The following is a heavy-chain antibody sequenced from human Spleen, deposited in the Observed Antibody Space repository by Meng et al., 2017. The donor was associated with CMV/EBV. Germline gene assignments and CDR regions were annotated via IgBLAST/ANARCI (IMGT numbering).Heavy chain of an antibody. Sequence: GESLKISCAASGLNFSNYAMNWVRQAPGKGLEWVSVIYSGVISTYYADSVKGRFTISRDTSKNTLYLQMNSLRVEDTAVYYCAKARGSWTDDAFDLWGQGTMVTVSS. J-gene: IGHJ3*01. D-gene: IGHD6-13*01. V-gene: IGHV3-23*03. CDR1: GLNFSNYA. CDR3: AKARGSWTDDAFDL. CDR2: IYSGVIST.